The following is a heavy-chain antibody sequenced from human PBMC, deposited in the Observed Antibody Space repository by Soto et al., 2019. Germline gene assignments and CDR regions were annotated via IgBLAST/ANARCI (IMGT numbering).Heavy chain of an antibody. D-gene: IGHD6-6*01. V-gene: IGHV3-30*04. J-gene: IGHJ3*02. Sequence: QVQLVESGGGGVQPGRSLRLSCAASGFTFSSYAMHWVRQAPGRGWDWVAVISYDGSNKYYAGSVKGRFTISRDNSTNTLYLHMNSLRAEDTSVYDCASSSIDDAFDIWGQGTMVTVSS. CDR3: ASSSIDDAFDI. CDR2: ISYDGSNK. CDR1: GFTFSSYA.